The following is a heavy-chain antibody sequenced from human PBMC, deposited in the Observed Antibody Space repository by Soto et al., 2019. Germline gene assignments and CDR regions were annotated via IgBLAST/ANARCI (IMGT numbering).Heavy chain of an antibody. CDR1: GFSLSTSGVG. J-gene: IGHJ2*01. CDR2: IYWDDDK. V-gene: IGHV2-5*02. Sequence: QITLKESGPTLVKPTQTLTLTCTFSGFSLSTSGVGVGWIRQPPGKALEWLALIYWDDDKRYSPSLKSRLTISKDTSKNQVVLTMTNMDPVDTATYYCAHLTYYFDSSAYYGYFDLWRRGTLFTVSS. D-gene: IGHD3-22*01. CDR3: AHLTYYFDSSAYYGYFDL.